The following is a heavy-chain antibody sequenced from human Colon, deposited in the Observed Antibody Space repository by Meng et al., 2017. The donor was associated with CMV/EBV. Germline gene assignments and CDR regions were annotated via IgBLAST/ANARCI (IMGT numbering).Heavy chain of an antibody. D-gene: IGHD2/OR15-2a*01. CDR1: EFSFATYA. Sequence: GGSLRLSCEGSEFSFATYAMAWVRQAPGKGLEWVAGISGNGGSTYYADSVKGRFTISRDNSKNTLPLEMNSLRVEDTALYYCAKRGTGASYFAMDVWGQGTTVTVSS. CDR3: AKRGTGASYFAMDV. V-gene: IGHV3-23*01. J-gene: IGHJ6*02. CDR2: ISGNGGST.